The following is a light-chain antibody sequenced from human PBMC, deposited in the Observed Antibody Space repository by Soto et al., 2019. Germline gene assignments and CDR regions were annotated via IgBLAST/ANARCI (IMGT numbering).Light chain of an antibody. Sequence: IQMTQFPSALSACVGDRVTITCRASQNVNNWLAWYQHKPGKAPQLLIYDASVLETGVPSRFSGSGSGTEFTLAISGLQSDDFATYSCQQYNTYWTFGPGTK. CDR1: QNVNNW. V-gene: IGKV1-5*01. CDR3: QQYNTYWT. CDR2: DAS. J-gene: IGKJ1*01.